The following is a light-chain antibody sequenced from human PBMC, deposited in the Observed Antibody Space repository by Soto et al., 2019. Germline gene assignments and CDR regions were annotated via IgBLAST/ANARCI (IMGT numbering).Light chain of an antibody. Sequence: DIQMTQSPSTLSAFVRDRVTITCRATQSISNWLAWYQLKPGKAPRLLIYDASTLESGVPSRFSGTGSGTEFTFSITSLQPEDFGTYYCQQCYMGWTFGQGTKVDIK. CDR1: QSISNW. CDR2: DAS. J-gene: IGKJ1*01. CDR3: QQCYMGWT. V-gene: IGKV1-5*01.